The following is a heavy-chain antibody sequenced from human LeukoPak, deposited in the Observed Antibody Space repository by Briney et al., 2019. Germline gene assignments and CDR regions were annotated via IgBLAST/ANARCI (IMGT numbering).Heavy chain of an antibody. CDR1: GYSISSGYY. Sequence: PSETLSLTCTVSGYSISSGYYWGWIRQPPGKGLEWIGSIYHSGSTYYNPSLKSRVTISVDTSKNQFSLKLSSVTAADTAVYYCARRAMWFSWFDPWGQGTLVTVSS. V-gene: IGHV4-38-2*02. CDR3: ARRAMWFSWFDP. D-gene: IGHD2-21*01. CDR2: IYHSGST. J-gene: IGHJ5*02.